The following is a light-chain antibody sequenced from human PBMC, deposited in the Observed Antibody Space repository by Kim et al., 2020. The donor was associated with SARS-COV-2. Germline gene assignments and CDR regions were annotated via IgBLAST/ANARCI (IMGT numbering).Light chain of an antibody. CDR3: NLRDRSSYRWL. CDR2: GKN. V-gene: IGLV3-19*01. CDR1: SLRTYY. Sequence: SSELTQDPAVSVALGQTVRITCQGDSLRTYYASWYQQKSGQAPVLVIYGKNNRPSGIPDRFSGSSSGNTASLTITGAQAEDEADYYCNLRDRSSYRWLFG. J-gene: IGLJ3*02.